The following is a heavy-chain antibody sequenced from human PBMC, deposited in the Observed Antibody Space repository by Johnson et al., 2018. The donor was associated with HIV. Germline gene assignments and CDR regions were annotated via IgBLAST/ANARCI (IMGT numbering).Heavy chain of an antibody. J-gene: IGHJ3*02. CDR1: GFTFSSYG. V-gene: IGHV3-NL1*01. CDR3: ARDKVLDAFDI. CDR2: IYSGGST. Sequence: QVQVVESGGGVVQPGRSLRLSCAASGFTFSSYGMHWVRQAPGKGLEWASVIYSGGSTYYADSVKGRFTISRDNSTNTLYLQMNSLRAEDTAVYYCARDKVLDAFDIWGQGTMVTVSS.